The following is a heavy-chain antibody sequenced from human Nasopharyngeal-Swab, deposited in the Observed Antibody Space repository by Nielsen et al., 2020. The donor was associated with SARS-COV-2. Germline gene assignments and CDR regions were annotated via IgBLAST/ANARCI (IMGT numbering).Heavy chain of an antibody. Sequence: GGSLSLSCATSGFTFSPYTMTWVRPSPGKGLQWISYITSGNSVQYADSVRGRFTISRDNAKNSLYLQMNSLTAEDTAVYYCARERGGGYGDYWGQGTLVTVSS. J-gene: IGHJ4*02. CDR3: ARERGGGYGDY. D-gene: IGHD5-12*01. CDR2: ITSGNSV. V-gene: IGHV3-48*04. CDR1: GFTFSPYT.